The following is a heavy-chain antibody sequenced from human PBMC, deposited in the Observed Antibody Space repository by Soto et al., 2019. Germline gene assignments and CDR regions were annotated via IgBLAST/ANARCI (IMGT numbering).Heavy chain of an antibody. Sequence: SETLSLTCTVSGGSIISGDYYWSWIRQPPGKGLEWIGYIYYSGSTYYNPSLKSRVTISVDTSKNQFSLKLSSVTAADTAVYYCARGGTYYYDSSGYYYGYWGQGTLVTVSS. D-gene: IGHD3-22*01. CDR3: ARGGTYYYDSSGYYYGY. J-gene: IGHJ4*02. V-gene: IGHV4-30-4*01. CDR2: IYYSGST. CDR1: GGSIISGDYY.